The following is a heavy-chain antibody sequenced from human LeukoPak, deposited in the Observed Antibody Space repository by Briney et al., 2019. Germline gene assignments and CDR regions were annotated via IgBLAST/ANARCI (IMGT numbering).Heavy chain of an antibody. CDR3: ARVPTVVPDNWFDP. V-gene: IGHV3-74*01. Sequence: GGSLRLSCAASGLTFSSYWMHWVRQAPGKGLVWVSRINSDGSSTSYADSVKGRFTISRDNAKNTLYLQMNSLRAEDTAVYYCARVPTVVPDNWFDPWGQGTLVTVSS. J-gene: IGHJ5*02. D-gene: IGHD4-23*01. CDR1: GLTFSSYW. CDR2: INSDGSST.